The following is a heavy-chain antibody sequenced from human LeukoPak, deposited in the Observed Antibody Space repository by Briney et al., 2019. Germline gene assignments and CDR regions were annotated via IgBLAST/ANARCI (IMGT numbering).Heavy chain of an antibody. D-gene: IGHD3-10*01. CDR3: ARSRRLYYGSGSVWNWFDP. J-gene: IGHJ5*02. V-gene: IGHV4-59*12. CDR1: GGSISSYY. Sequence: PSETLSLTCTVSGGSISSYYWSWIRQPPGKGLEWIGYIYYSGSTNYNPSLKSRVTISVDTSKNQFSLKLSSETAADTAVYYCARSRRLYYGSGSVWNWFDPWGQGTLVTVPS. CDR2: IYYSGST.